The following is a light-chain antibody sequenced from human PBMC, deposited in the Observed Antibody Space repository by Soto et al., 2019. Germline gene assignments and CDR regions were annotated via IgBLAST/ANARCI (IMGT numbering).Light chain of an antibody. CDR2: DAS. CDR1: QSISGW. J-gene: IGKJ1*01. CDR3: QQYNSYSLT. Sequence: IQMTQSPSTLAASLGDRVTITCRASQSISGWLAWYQQKPGKAPKLLIYDASSLKSGVPSRFRGSGSGTEFTLTISSLQPDDFESYYCQQYNSYSLTFGQGTKVDIK. V-gene: IGKV1-5*01.